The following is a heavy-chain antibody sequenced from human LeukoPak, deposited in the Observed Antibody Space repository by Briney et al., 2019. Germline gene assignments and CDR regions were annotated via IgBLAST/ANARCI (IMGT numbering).Heavy chain of an antibody. V-gene: IGHV6-1*01. J-gene: IGHJ3*02. CDR1: GDSVSSDSAA. CDR2: TYYRSKWSN. CDR3: ARLAARGYDTFDI. Sequence: SQTLSLTCAISGDSVSSDSAAWNWIRQSPSRGLEWLGRTYYRSKWSNGYAVSVKSRISINPDTSKNQFSLQLNSVTPEDTAVYYCARLAARGYDTFDIWGQGTMVTVSS. D-gene: IGHD6-6*01.